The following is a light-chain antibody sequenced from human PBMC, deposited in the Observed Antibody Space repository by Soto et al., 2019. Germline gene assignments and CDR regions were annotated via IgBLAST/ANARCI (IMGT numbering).Light chain of an antibody. CDR3: SSYTSSSTVV. CDR2: DVS. CDR1: SSDVGGYNY. Sequence: QSALTQPASVSGSPGQSISISCTGSSSDVGGYNYVFWYQHHPGKAPKLMIYDVSNRPSGVSNRFSGSRSGNTASLTISGLQAEDEADYYCSSYTSSSTVVFGGGTKLTVL. J-gene: IGLJ2*01. V-gene: IGLV2-14*03.